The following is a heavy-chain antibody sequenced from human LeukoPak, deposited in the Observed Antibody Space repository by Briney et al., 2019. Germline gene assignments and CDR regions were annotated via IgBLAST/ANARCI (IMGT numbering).Heavy chain of an antibody. CDR3: AKDRKVFEL. V-gene: IGHV3-23*01. Sequence: GGSLRLSCAASGFTFSSYAMSWVRQAPGRELEWVSAISDRGSTTYYADSVKGRFTISRDNSKNTLYLQMNSLRAEDTAVYYCAKDRKVFELWGRGTLVTVSS. CDR2: ISDRGSTT. J-gene: IGHJ2*01. CDR1: GFTFSSYA.